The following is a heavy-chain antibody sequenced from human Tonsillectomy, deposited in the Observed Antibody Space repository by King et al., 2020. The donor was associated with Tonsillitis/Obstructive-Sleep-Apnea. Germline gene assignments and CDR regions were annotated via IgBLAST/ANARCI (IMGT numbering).Heavy chain of an antibody. J-gene: IGHJ4*02. Sequence: VQLVESGGGLVQTGGSLRLSCAASGFSFGSYAMSWVRQAPGKGLEWVSSISGSGGSTDYADSVKGRFTISRDNSKNTLYLQMNSLRAEDTVVYYCAKGGGNYYYFDYWGQGTLVTVSS. CDR1: GFSFGSYA. D-gene: IGHD4-23*01. V-gene: IGHV3-23*04. CDR2: ISGSGGST. CDR3: AKGGGNYYYFDY.